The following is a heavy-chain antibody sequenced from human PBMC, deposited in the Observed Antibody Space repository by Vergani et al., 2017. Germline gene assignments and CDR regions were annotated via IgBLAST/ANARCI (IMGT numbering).Heavy chain of an antibody. Sequence: EVQLVESGGGLVQPGGSLRLSCAASGFTFSSYEMNWVRQAPGKGLEWVSYISSSGSTIYYADSVKGRFTISRDNSKNSLYLQMNSLRAEDTAVYYCARGDKLTMVRGVXIIYWGQGTLVTVSS. CDR1: GFTFSSYE. V-gene: IGHV3-48*03. CDR3: ARGDKLTMVRGVXIIY. D-gene: IGHD3-10*01. CDR2: ISSSGSTI. J-gene: IGHJ4*02.